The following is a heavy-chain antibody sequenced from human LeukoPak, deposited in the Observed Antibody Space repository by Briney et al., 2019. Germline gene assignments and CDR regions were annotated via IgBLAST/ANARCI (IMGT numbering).Heavy chain of an antibody. V-gene: IGHV1-2*02. D-gene: IGHD5-12*01. CDR3: AKNPYEYYFDY. CDR1: GYTLTGYY. Sequence: EASVKVSCKASGYTLTGYYMHWVRLAPGQGLEWMGWINPSSGDTNYAQKFQGRVTITRDTSISTAYMELSRLGSDDTAVYYCAKNPYEYYFDYWGQGTLVTVSS. CDR2: INPSSGDT. J-gene: IGHJ4*02.